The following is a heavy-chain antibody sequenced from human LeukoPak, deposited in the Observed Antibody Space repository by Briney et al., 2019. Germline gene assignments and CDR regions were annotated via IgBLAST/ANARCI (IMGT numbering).Heavy chain of an antibody. CDR1: GFTFSSYA. Sequence: PGRSLRLSCAASGFTFSSYAMHWVRQAPGKGLEWVAVISYDGSNKYYADSVKGRSTISRDNSKNTLYLQMNSLRAEDTAVYYCAGFITLWGQGTLVTVSS. V-gene: IGHV3-30*01. CDR2: ISYDGSNK. D-gene: IGHD3-22*01. J-gene: IGHJ4*02. CDR3: AGFITL.